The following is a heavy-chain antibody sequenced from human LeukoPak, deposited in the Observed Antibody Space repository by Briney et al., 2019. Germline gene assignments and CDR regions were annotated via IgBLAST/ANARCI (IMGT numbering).Heavy chain of an antibody. V-gene: IGHV4-34*01. D-gene: IGHD1-1*01. CDR3: ARGPRKYNWNHATGLDY. Sequence: PSETLSLTCTVSSDSISSYYWSWIRQPTGKGLEWIGEINHSGSTNYNPSLKSRVTISVDTSKNQFSLKLSSVTAADTAVYYCARGPRKYNWNHATGLDYWGQGTLVTVSS. CDR1: SDSISSYY. CDR2: INHSGST. J-gene: IGHJ4*02.